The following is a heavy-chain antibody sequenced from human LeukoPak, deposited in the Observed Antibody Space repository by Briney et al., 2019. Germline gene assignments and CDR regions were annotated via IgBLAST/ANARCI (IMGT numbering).Heavy chain of an antibody. J-gene: IGHJ6*03. Sequence: GGSLRLSCAASGFTFSNAWMSWVRQAPGKGLEWVGRIRSKTDGGTTDYAAPVKGRFTISRDDSKNTLYLQMNSLKTEDTAVYYCTTDKSLQKYYYYYYYMDVWGKGTTVTVSS. CDR1: GFTFSNAW. CDR3: TTDKSLQKYYYYYYYMDV. CDR2: IRSKTDGGTT. V-gene: IGHV3-15*01. D-gene: IGHD4-11*01.